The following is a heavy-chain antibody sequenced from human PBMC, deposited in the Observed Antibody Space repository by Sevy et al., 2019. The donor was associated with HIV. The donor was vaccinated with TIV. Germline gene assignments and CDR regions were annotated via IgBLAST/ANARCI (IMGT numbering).Heavy chain of an antibody. CDR3: ARERFTLVRGVINYYYYGMDV. Sequence: ASVKVSCKTSGYTFTGYYIHRVRQAPGQGLEWMGWINPNNGGTNYAQKFQGWVTMTRDTSISTAYMELSRLRSDDTAVYYCARERFTLVRGVINYYYYGMDVWGQGTTVTVSS. J-gene: IGHJ6*02. D-gene: IGHD3-10*01. V-gene: IGHV1-2*04. CDR1: GYTFTGYY. CDR2: INPNNGGT.